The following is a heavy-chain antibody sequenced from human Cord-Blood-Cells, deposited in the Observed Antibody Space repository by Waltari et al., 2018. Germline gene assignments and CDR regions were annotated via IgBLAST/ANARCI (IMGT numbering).Heavy chain of an antibody. CDR3: SRQRSYYDILTGYYAFDI. CDR2: IYYSGST. CDR1: GGSISSSSYY. J-gene: IGHJ3*02. V-gene: IGHV4-39*01. Sequence: QLQLQESGPGLVKPSETLSLTCTVSGGSISSSSYYWGWIRQPPGKGLEWIGSIYYSGSTYYNPSLKSRVTISVATSKNQFSLKLSSVTAADTAVYYCSRQRSYYDILTGYYAFDIWGQGTMVTVSS. D-gene: IGHD3-9*01.